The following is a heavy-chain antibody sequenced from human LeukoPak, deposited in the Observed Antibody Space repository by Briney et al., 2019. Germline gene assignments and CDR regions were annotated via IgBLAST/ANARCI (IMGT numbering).Heavy chain of an antibody. CDR2: INPNSGGT. J-gene: IGHJ6*03. CDR1: GYTFTSYG. Sequence: ASVKVSCTASGYTFTSYGISWVRQAPGQGLEWMGWINPNSGGTNYAQKFQGRVTMTRDTSISTAYLELSRLRSDDTAVYYCARDKCSRTSCYTGTCYYYYYYMDVWGKGTTVTVSS. D-gene: IGHD2-2*02. V-gene: IGHV1-2*02. CDR3: ARDKCSRTSCYTGTCYYYYYYMDV.